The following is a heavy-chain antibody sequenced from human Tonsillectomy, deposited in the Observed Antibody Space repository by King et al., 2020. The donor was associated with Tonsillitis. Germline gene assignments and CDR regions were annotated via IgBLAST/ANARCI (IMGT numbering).Heavy chain of an antibody. D-gene: IGHD3-3*01. J-gene: IGHJ6*03. CDR3: ASLANDFWNYYYYYMDV. V-gene: IGHV3-48*03. CDR1: GFTFSSYE. Sequence: VQLVESGGGLVQPGGSLRLSCAASGFTFSSYEMNWVRQAPGKGLEWVSYISSSGSTIYYADSVKGRFTISRDNAKNSLYLQMNSLRAEDTAVYYCASLANDFWNYYYYYMDVWGKGTTVTVSS. CDR2: ISSSGSTI.